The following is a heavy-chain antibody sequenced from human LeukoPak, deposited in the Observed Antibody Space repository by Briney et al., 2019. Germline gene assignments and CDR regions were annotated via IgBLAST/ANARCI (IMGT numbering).Heavy chain of an antibody. D-gene: IGHD3-9*01. CDR1: GGSFNDYF. Sequence: PSETLSLTCAVYGGSFNDYFWTWIRQPPEKGPQWLGEIYHNGDTNYIPSLKSRLTISVDTSKNQFSLKLSSMTAADTAVYFCAGGKFDSNSFDSKVWFDFWGQGGLVTVSS. J-gene: IGHJ4*02. V-gene: IGHV4-34*01. CDR2: IYHNGDT. CDR3: AGGKFDSNSFDSKVWFDF.